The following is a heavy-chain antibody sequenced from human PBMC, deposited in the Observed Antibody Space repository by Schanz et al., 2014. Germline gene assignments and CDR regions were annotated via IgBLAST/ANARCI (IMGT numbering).Heavy chain of an antibody. J-gene: IGHJ4*02. Sequence: EVQLVESGGGLVKPGGSLRLSCAASGFTFSAYWMAWVRQAPGKGLEWVAAINQAASVQYYVDSVKGRFTISRDDAKNSHYLQMNSLRVEDTAVFYCVKIGYTHWPLDDWGQGILVTVSS. CDR2: INQAASVQ. CDR1: GFTFSAYW. V-gene: IGHV3-7*01. CDR3: VKIGYTHWPLDD. D-gene: IGHD6-13*01.